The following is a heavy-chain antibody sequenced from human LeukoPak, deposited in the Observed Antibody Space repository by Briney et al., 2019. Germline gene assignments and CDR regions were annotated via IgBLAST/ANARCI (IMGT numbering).Heavy chain of an antibody. CDR3: ARGYSSGRIDF. D-gene: IGHD6-19*01. CDR1: GGSISPFY. CDR2: IYSSGST. J-gene: IGHJ4*01. V-gene: IGHV4-59*01. Sequence: SETLSLTCTVSGGSISPFYWSWIRQPAGKGLEWIGYIYSSGSTSYNPSLKNRVTISVHTSKNEFSLKLSSVTAADTAVYHCARGYSSGRIDFWGHGTLVTVSS.